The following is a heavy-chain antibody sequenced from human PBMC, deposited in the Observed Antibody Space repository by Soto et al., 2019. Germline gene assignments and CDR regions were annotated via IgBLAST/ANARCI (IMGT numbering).Heavy chain of an antibody. D-gene: IGHD2-21*02. V-gene: IGHV1-18*01. CDR1: GYTFTNYG. Sequence: QVQLVQSGAEVKKPGASVKVSCKASGYTFTNYGISWVRQAPGQGLEWMGWISAYNGNINYAQKLQDRGTMTTDTTTNTASIGLRSPRSADTAIFYCASSYCGGNCYSKLPLVYYDCGMDVWGQGTTVTVSS. J-gene: IGHJ6*02. CDR2: ISAYNGNI. CDR3: ASSYCGGNCYSKLPLVYYDCGMDV.